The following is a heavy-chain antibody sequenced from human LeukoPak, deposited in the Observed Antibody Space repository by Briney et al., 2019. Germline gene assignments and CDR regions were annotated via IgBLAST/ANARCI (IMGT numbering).Heavy chain of an antibody. CDR1: GFTFSDDY. Sequence: GGSLRLSCAASGFTFSDDYMSWIRQAAGKGLDWISHISDSGTTIHYADSVQGRFTISRDNAKNSLYLQMNRLRAEDTAVYYCARVYIAEDYWGQGTLVTISS. J-gene: IGHJ4*02. CDR3: ARVYIAEDY. D-gene: IGHD2-15*01. V-gene: IGHV3-11*01. CDR2: ISDSGTTI.